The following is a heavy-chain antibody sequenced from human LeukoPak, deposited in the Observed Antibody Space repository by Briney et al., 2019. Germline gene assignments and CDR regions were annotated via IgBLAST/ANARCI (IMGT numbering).Heavy chain of an antibody. CDR3: AKDRSIGTYYTFDH. Sequence: GGSLGLSCAGSAFTFSSHTINWVRQAPGRGLEWVSCIGFSTTYIHYADSVKGRFTVTRDNAKGSVSLQMSSLTAADTAVYYCAKDRSIGTYYTFDHWGQGTLVTVSS. CDR1: AFTFSSHT. D-gene: IGHD1-26*01. V-gene: IGHV3-21*04. J-gene: IGHJ4*02. CDR2: IGFSTTYI.